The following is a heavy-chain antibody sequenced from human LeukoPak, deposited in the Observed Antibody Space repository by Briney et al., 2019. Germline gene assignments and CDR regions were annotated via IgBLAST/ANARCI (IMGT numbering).Heavy chain of an antibody. Sequence: SETPSLACTVSGGSISSGSYYWSWIRQPAGKGLEWIGRIYTSGSTNYNPSLKSRVTISVDTSKNQFSLKLSSVTAADTAVYYCAGDSTFEGGNSHFVYWGQGTLVSVSS. CDR3: AGDSTFEGGNSHFVY. J-gene: IGHJ4*02. CDR2: IYTSGST. CDR1: GGSISSGSYY. V-gene: IGHV4-61*02. D-gene: IGHD4-23*01.